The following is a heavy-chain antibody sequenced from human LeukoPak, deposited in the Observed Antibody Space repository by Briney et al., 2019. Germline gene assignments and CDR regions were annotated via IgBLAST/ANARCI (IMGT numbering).Heavy chain of an antibody. CDR3: ARADYYDGSGYMPLDAFDI. Sequence: SQTLSLTCTVSGGSISSGDYYWSWIRQPPGKGLEWIGYIYYSGSTYYNPSLKSRVTISVDTSKNQFSLKLSSVTAADTAVYYCARADYYDGSGYMPLDAFDIWGQGTMVTVSS. CDR1: GGSISSGDYY. CDR2: IYYSGST. V-gene: IGHV4-30-4*08. D-gene: IGHD3-22*01. J-gene: IGHJ3*02.